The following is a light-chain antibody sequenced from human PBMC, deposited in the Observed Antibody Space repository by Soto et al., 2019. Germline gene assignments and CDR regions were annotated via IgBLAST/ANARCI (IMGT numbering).Light chain of an antibody. Sequence: QSVLTQPPSASGSPGQSVTISCTGTSSDVGGYNYVSWYKQHPGKAPKLMIYEVNRRPSGVPDRFSGSKSGNTASLTVSGLQAEDEADYYCSSYAGSNNLVFGGGTQLTVL. CDR3: SSYAGSNNLV. J-gene: IGLJ2*01. CDR1: SSDVGGYNY. V-gene: IGLV2-8*01. CDR2: EVN.